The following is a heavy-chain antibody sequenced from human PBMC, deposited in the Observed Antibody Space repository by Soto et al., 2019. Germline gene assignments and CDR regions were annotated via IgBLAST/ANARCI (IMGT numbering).Heavy chain of an antibody. V-gene: IGHV4-39*01. Sequence: QLQLQESGPGLVKPSETLSLTCTVSGGSISSSSYYWGWIRQPPGKGLEWIGSIYYRGSTYYNPSLKSRVTISVDTSKNQFSLKLSSVTAADTAVYYCARPLPRGYGDYVDAFDIWGQGTMVTVSS. CDR1: GGSISSSSYY. D-gene: IGHD4-17*01. CDR3: ARPLPRGYGDYVDAFDI. CDR2: IYYRGST. J-gene: IGHJ3*02.